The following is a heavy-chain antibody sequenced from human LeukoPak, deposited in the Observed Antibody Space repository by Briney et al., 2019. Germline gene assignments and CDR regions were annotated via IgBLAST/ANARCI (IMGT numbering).Heavy chain of an antibody. CDR1: GYTFTSYG. CDR2: ISAYNGNT. V-gene: IGHV1-18*01. CDR3: ASTSSPLYYFDY. Sequence: GASVKVSCKASGYTFTSYGISWARQAPGQGLEWMGWISAYNGNTNYAQKLQGRVTMTTDTSTSTAYMELSSLRSEDTAVYYCASTSSPLYYFDYWGQGTLVTVSS. J-gene: IGHJ4*02. D-gene: IGHD2-2*01.